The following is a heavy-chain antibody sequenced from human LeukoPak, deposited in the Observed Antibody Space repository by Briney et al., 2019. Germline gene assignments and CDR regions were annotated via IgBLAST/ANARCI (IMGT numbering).Heavy chain of an antibody. V-gene: IGHV1-18*01. Sequence: ASVKVSCKASGYTFTSYGISWVRQAPGQGLEWMGWISAYNGNTNYAQKLQGRVTMTTDRSTSTAYMELRNLRSDDTAVYYCARDVTDIVVVVAATGDYWGQGTLVTVSS. CDR1: GYTFTSYG. D-gene: IGHD2-15*01. CDR3: ARDVTDIVVVVAATGDY. CDR2: ISAYNGNT. J-gene: IGHJ4*02.